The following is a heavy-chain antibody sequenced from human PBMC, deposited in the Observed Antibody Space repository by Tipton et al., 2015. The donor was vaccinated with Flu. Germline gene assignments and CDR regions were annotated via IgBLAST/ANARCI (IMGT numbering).Heavy chain of an antibody. D-gene: IGHD3-9*01. CDR3: ARADYDILTGYPATADY. CDR1: GGSISSSSYY. CDR2: IYYSGST. Sequence: GLVKPSETLSLTCTVSGGSISSSSYYWGWIRQPPGKGLEWIGSIYYSGSTYYNPSLKSRVTISVDTSKNQFSLQQSSVTAADTAVYYCARADYDILTGYPATADYWGQGTLVTVSS. V-gene: IGHV4-39*07. J-gene: IGHJ4*02.